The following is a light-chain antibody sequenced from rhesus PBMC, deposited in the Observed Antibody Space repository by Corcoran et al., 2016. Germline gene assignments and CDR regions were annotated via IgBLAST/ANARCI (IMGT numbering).Light chain of an antibody. Sequence: EIVMTQSPATLSLSPGERATLSCRASQSVSSYVAWYQQKPEQAPRLLIYGASSRATGIPDSFSGSGSGTDFTRIISSLEAEDVGVYYCQQYNNWNTFGGGTKVEIK. CDR2: GAS. CDR1: QSVSSY. CDR3: QQYNNWNT. V-gene: IGKV3S9*01. J-gene: IGKJ4*01.